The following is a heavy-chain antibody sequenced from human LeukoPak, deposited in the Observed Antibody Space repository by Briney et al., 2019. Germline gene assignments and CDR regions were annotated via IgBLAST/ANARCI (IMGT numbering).Heavy chain of an antibody. V-gene: IGHV3-53*01. CDR2: IYSGGYT. D-gene: IGHD3-22*01. J-gene: IGHJ4*02. Sequence: PGGSLRLSCAASGFTVSSNYMNWVRQAPGKGLEWVSIIYSGGYTYYADSVKGRFTISRDNSKNTLNLQMNSLRAEDTAVYYCARDTSDSSGYSFHYWGQGTLVTVSS. CDR1: GFTVSSNY. CDR3: ARDTSDSSGYSFHY.